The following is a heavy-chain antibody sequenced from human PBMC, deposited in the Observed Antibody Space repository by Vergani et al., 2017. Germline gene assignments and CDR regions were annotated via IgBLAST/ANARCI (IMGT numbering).Heavy chain of an antibody. J-gene: IGHJ4*02. CDR2: IHPADSDT. V-gene: IGHV5-51*01. CDR3: ARLYGRDSSGSKYFDY. D-gene: IGHD3-22*01. Sequence: EVQLVQSGAEVKKPGEPLRISCQISGYSFTNYWIGWVRQMPGKGLEWMGIIHPADSDTRYSPSFQGQVTISVDKSISTAYLQRSSLRASYSAMYYFARLYGRDSSGSKYFDYWGQGTLVTVSS. CDR1: GYSFTNYW.